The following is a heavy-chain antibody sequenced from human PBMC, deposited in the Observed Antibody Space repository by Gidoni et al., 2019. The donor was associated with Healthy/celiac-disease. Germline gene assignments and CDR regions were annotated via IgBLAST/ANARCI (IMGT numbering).Heavy chain of an antibody. V-gene: IGHV1-18*01. Sequence: QVQLVQSGAEVKTPGASVKVSCKASGYTFTSSGISWVRQAPGQGLAWMGWISAYNGNTNYAQKLKGRVTMTTDTSTSTAYMELRSLRSDDTAVYYCARDGINGRTVVEDYYYYGMDVWGQGTTVTVSS. D-gene: IGHD2-15*01. CDR2: ISAYNGNT. CDR1: GYTFTSSG. J-gene: IGHJ6*02. CDR3: ARDGINGRTVVEDYYYYGMDV.